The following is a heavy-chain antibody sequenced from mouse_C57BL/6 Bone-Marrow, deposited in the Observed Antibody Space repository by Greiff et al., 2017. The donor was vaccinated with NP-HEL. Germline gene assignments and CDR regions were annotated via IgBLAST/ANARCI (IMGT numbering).Heavy chain of an antibody. CDR3: ARGDWGYYAMDY. D-gene: IGHD4-1*01. Sequence: QVQLQQSGAELVSPFPSFPFSLISSVSSFPPSLIAWVTPRPGQGLEWLGVINPVLFFPKDNEKFKGKATLTADKSSSTAYMQLSSLTSEDSAVDFCARGDWGYYAMDYWGQGTSVTVSS. J-gene: IGHJ4*01. CDR2: INPVLFFP. V-gene: IGHV1-54*01. CDR1: VSSFPPSL.